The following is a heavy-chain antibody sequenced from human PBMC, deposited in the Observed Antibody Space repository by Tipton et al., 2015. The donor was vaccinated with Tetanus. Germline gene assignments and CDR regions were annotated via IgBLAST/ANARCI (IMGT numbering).Heavy chain of an antibody. D-gene: IGHD2-8*01. V-gene: IGHV5-51*01. CDR2: IYPGDSDT. CDR3: ARAHCTDGVCNFDF. CDR1: GYIFNNYW. J-gene: IGHJ4*02. Sequence: QLVQSGGEVKKPGESLKISCKGSGYIFNNYWIGWVRQKPGKGLEWMGFIYPGDSDTRYSPSFQGQVTISVDKSINTDYLQWSSLKASDTSMFYCARAHCTDGVCNFDFWGQGALVTVAS.